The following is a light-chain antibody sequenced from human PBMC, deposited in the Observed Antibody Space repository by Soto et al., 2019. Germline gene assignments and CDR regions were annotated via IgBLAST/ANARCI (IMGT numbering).Light chain of an antibody. J-gene: IGKJ1*01. Sequence: DIQMTQSPSTLSASVGDRVTITCRASQSISNWLAWYQQKPGKAPKLLIYKASSSESGVPSRFSGSGSGTEFTLTISSLQPDDFATYYCQQYNSFPTFGQGTKVEIK. CDR2: KAS. CDR3: QQYNSFPT. CDR1: QSISNW. V-gene: IGKV1-5*03.